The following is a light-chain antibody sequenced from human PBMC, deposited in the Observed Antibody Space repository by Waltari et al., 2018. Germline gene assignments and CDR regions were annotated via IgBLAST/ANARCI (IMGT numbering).Light chain of an antibody. V-gene: IGKV3-15*01. J-gene: IGKJ1*01. CDR3: QQYDEWPPT. CDR2: GAS. Sequence: EIVMTQSPGHLSVSPGERATLSCRASQSVSSKLAWYQQKPDQAPRLLIYGASIRATGIPAIFSCSVSGTEFTLTISGLQPEDFAVYYCQQYDEWPPTFGQGTQVEI. CDR1: QSVSSK.